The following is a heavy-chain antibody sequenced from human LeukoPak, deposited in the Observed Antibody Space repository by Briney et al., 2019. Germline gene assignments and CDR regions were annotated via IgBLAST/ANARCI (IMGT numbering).Heavy chain of an antibody. Sequence: GGSLRLSCTASGFTFGGYAMSWFRQAPGKGLEWVGFIRSKAYGGTTEYAASVKGRFTISRDDSKSIAYLQMNSLKTEDTAVYYCTRGYSSGYYSWFDPWGQGTLVTVSS. CDR1: GFTFGGYA. CDR2: IRSKAYGGTT. D-gene: IGHD3-22*01. CDR3: TRGYSSGYYSWFDP. V-gene: IGHV3-49*03. J-gene: IGHJ5*02.